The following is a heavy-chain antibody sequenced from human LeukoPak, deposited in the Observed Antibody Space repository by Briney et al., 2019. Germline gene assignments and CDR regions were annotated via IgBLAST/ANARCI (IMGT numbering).Heavy chain of an antibody. CDR3: ARAHDYQYYFDY. CDR1: GGSISSGGYS. V-gene: IGHV4-30-2*01. D-gene: IGHD4-11*01. CDR2: IYHSGST. J-gene: IGHJ4*02. Sequence: SQTLSLTCAVSGGSISSGGYSWSWIRQPPGRGLEWIEYIYHSGSTYSNPSLNSRVTISVDRSKNQFSLKLSSVTAADTAVYYCARAHDYQYYFDYWGQGTLVTVSS.